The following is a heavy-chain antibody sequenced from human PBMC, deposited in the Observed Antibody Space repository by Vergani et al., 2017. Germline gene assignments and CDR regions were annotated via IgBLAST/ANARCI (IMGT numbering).Heavy chain of an antibody. Sequence: QVQLQQWGAGLLKPSETLSLTCAIYGGSFSGYYWSWICQPPGKGLEWIGEITHSGSTNYNPSLKSRVTISVDTSKNQFSLKLSSVTAADTAVYYCARGGATVSGFGEPHYYYMDVWGKGTTVTVSS. CDR1: GGSFSGYY. J-gene: IGHJ6*03. V-gene: IGHV4-34*01. CDR2: ITHSGST. CDR3: ARGGATVSGFGEPHYYYMDV. D-gene: IGHD3-10*01.